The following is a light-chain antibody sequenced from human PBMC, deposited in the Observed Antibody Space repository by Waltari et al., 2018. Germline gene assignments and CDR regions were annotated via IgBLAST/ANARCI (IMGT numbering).Light chain of an antibody. V-gene: IGKV1-5*03. CDR3: QQYNSYSLRS. CDR1: QTISKW. Sequence: DIQMTPSPSTLSASVCARVIFRCRASQTISKWLAWYQQKPGKAPKLLLYKASTLESGVPSRFSGSRSGTEFTLTISSLQPEDVATYYCQQYNSYSLRSFGGGTKVEIK. CDR2: KAS. J-gene: IGKJ4*02.